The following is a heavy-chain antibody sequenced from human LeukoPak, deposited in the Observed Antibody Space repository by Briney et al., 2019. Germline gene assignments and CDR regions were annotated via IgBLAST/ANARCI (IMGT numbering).Heavy chain of an antibody. Sequence: GGSLRLSCAASGFTFSSYSMNWLRRAPGKGLEWVSSISSSSSYIYYADSVKGRFTISRDNAKNSLYLQMNSLRAEDTAVYYCVALVRGAGPPTTDYWGQGTLVTVSS. J-gene: IGHJ4*02. CDR2: ISSSSSYI. CDR3: VALVRGAGPPTTDY. V-gene: IGHV3-21*01. D-gene: IGHD3-10*01. CDR1: GFTFSSYS.